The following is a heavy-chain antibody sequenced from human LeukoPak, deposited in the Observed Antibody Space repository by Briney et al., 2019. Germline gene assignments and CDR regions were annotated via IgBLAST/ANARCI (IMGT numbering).Heavy chain of an antibody. Sequence: GWSLTLSCAASGFTFSSYSMNWVRQAPGKGLVWVSRINSDGINTSYADSMKGRFTISRDNAKNTLNLQMNSLRAEDTAVYYCARDLGQYYDTSDNWFDPWGQGTLVTVSS. V-gene: IGHV3-74*01. J-gene: IGHJ5*02. D-gene: IGHD3-22*01. CDR1: GFTFSSYS. CDR3: ARDLGQYYDTSDNWFDP. CDR2: INSDGINT.